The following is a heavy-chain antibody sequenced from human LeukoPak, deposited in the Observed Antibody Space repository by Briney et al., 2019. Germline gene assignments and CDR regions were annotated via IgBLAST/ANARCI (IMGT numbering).Heavy chain of an antibody. J-gene: IGHJ4*02. CDR1: GFTFSSCA. CDR2: ISGGGGTT. Sequence: GGSLTLSCVASGFTFSSCAMTWVRQAPGKGLEWVSVISGGGGTTYYADSVKGRFTISRDNSENTLYLQMNSLRAEDTAVYYCAKGSSGSYLDYWGQGTLVTVSS. D-gene: IGHD1-26*01. CDR3: AKGSSGSYLDY. V-gene: IGHV3-23*01.